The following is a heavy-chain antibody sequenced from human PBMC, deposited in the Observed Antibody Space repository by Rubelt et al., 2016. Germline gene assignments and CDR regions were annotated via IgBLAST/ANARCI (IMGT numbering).Heavy chain of an antibody. V-gene: IGHV1-2*06. D-gene: IGHD2/OR15-2a*01. CDR2: INPNSGGT. CDR3: ARDVSSGFDP. Sequence: QVQLVQSGAEVKKPGASVKVSCKASGYTFTSYGISWVRQAPGQGLEWMGRINPNSGGTNYAQKFQGRVTMTRDTSISTAYMELSRLRSDDTAVYYCARDVSSGFDPWGQGTLVTVSS. CDR1: GYTFTSYG. J-gene: IGHJ5*02.